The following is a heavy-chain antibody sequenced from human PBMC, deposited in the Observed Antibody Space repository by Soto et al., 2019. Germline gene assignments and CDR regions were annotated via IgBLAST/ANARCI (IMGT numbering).Heavy chain of an antibody. D-gene: IGHD6-13*01. CDR2: INAGNGNT. CDR1: GYTFINHA. Sequence: ASVKVSCKASGYTFINHALHWVRQVPGQGLEWMGWINAGNGNTKCSQKFQDRVTITRDSSANTAYMELRSLRSEDTAIYHCAKASSVSDTWYVDWFDPWGQGTLVTVSS. CDR3: AKASSVSDTWYVDWFDP. J-gene: IGHJ5*02. V-gene: IGHV1-3*01.